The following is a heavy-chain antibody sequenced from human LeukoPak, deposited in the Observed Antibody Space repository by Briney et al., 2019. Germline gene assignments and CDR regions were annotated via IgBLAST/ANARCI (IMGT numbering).Heavy chain of an antibody. Sequence: ASVKVSCKASGYTFTGYYMHWVRQAPGQGLEWMGWINPNSGGTNYAQKFQGRVTMTRDTSISTAYMELSRLRSDDTAVYYCARGPLTYYYGSGSYRPTPIDYWGQGTLVTVSS. J-gene: IGHJ4*02. CDR3: ARGPLTYYYGSGSYRPTPIDY. V-gene: IGHV1-2*02. CDR2: INPNSGGT. CDR1: GYTFTGYY. D-gene: IGHD3-10*01.